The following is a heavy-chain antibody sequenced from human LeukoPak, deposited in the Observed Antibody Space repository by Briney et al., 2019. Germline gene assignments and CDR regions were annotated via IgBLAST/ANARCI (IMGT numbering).Heavy chain of an antibody. CDR2: IYSGGST. CDR1: GFTFSSYS. J-gene: IGHJ3*02. D-gene: IGHD6-19*01. V-gene: IGHV3-53*01. Sequence: PGGSLRLSCAASGFTFSSYSMNWVRQAPGKGLEWVSVIYSGGSTYYADSVKGRFTISRDNSKNTLYLQMNSLRAEDTAVYYCAREVVAGPTSDAFDIWGQGTMVTVSS. CDR3: AREVVAGPTSDAFDI.